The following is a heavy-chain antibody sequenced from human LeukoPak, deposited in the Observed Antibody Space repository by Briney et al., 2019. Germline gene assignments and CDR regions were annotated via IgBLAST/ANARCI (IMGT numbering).Heavy chain of an antibody. CDR2: ISRSSIVI. V-gene: IGHV3-48*02. Sequence: PGGSLRLSCVASGFTFRSYRMNWVRQAPGKGLEWVSHISRSSIVIYYADSVKGRFTISRDNAENSLYLQMNSLRDEDTAVYYCAREDTTMTIGAFDMWGQGTMVTASS. J-gene: IGHJ3*02. CDR3: AREDTTMTIGAFDM. CDR1: GFTFRSYR. D-gene: IGHD5-18*01.